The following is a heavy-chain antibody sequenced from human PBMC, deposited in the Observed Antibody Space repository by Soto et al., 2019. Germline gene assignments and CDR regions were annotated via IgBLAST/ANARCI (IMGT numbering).Heavy chain of an antibody. V-gene: IGHV4-4*02. D-gene: IGHD2-15*01. CDR2: IYHSFST. Sequence: SESLSSTCAVSGGSIRSSKWWSCVRQPPGKGLEWIGEIYHSFSTNYNPSLKSRVTISVDKSKNQFSLKLSSVAAADTAVYYCARDGGKRNYYGMDVSGQGTTVTVSS. J-gene: IGHJ6*02. CDR1: GGSIRSSKW. CDR3: ARDGGKRNYYGMDV.